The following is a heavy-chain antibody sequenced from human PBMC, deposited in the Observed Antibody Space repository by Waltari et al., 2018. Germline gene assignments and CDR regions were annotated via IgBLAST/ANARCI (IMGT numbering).Heavy chain of an antibody. CDR1: GFTFSIYS. J-gene: IGHJ4*02. CDR2: ISPNGDST. D-gene: IGHD2-15*01. Sequence: EVQLVESGGGLVQPGGSLRLSCSASGFTFSIYSMHLARQAPGKGLEYVSAISPNGDSTYYADCVKGRFTISRDNSKNTVFLQMSSLRAEDTAVYYCVKRWSSSDVDYWGQGTLVTVSS. V-gene: IGHV3-64D*06. CDR3: VKRWSSSDVDY.